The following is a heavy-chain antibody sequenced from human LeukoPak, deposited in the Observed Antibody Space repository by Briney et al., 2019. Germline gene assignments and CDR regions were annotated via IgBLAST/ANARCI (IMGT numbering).Heavy chain of an antibody. D-gene: IGHD4-23*01. V-gene: IGHV3-23*01. CDR3: AKDPAVVTRATPSDY. Sequence: GGSLRLSCAASGFTFSSYAMSWVRQAAGKGLEWVSAISGSGGSTYYADSVKGRFTISRDNSKNTLYLQMNSLRGEDTAVYYCAKDPAVVTRATPSDYWGQGTLVTVSS. CDR1: GFTFSSYA. J-gene: IGHJ4*02. CDR2: ISGSGGST.